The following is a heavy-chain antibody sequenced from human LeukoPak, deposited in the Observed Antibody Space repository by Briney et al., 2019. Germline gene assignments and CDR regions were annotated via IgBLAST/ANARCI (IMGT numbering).Heavy chain of an antibody. Sequence: SVKVSCKASGFTFTSSAVQWVRQARGQRLEWIGWIVVGSGNTNYAQKFQERVTITRDMSTSTTYMELSSLRSEDTAVYYCARAGDGYNQFDYWGQGTLVTVSS. CDR2: IVVGSGNT. CDR3: ARAGDGYNQFDY. V-gene: IGHV1-58*01. CDR1: GFTFTSSA. J-gene: IGHJ4*02. D-gene: IGHD5-24*01.